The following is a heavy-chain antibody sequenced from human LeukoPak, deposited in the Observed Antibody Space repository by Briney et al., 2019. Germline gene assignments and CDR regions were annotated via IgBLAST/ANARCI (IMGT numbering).Heavy chain of an antibody. J-gene: IGHJ4*02. CDR2: ISGSGGST. CDR3: AKVYYYDSSGYYGGGGYYFDY. Sequence: GGSLRLSCAASGFTFSSYAMSWVRQAPGKGLEWVSAISGSGGSTYYADSVKGRFTISRDNSKNTLYLQMNSLRAEDTAVYYCAKVYYYDSSGYYGGGGYYFDYWGQGTLVTVSS. CDR1: GFTFSSYA. D-gene: IGHD3-22*01. V-gene: IGHV3-23*01.